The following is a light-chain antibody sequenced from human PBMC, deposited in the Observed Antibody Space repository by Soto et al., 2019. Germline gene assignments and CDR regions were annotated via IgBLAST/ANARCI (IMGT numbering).Light chain of an antibody. Sequence: QSALTLPASVSGSPGQSITISCTGTTSDYVSWYQQHPGQAPKLLIYDVSIRPSGVSNRFSGSKSGNTASLTISGLQAEDEADYYFVSYTTMNTYVFGSGTKVTVL. J-gene: IGLJ1*01. CDR2: DVS. V-gene: IGLV2-14*01. CDR3: VSYTTMNTYV. CDR1: TSDY.